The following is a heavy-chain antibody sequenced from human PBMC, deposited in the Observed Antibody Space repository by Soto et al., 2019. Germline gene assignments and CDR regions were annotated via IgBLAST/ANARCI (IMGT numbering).Heavy chain of an antibody. J-gene: IGHJ4*02. Sequence: QVQLVESGGGVVQPGRSLRLSCAASGFPFSSYGMHWVRQAPGKGLEWVAHISYDGSNKHYKDSLKGRFTISRDNSKNMLYLQMSSLRAEDTAVYYCAGGQYYFDSCGQGTRVSVSS. D-gene: IGHD2-15*01. CDR3: AGGQYYFDS. CDR2: ISYDGSNK. CDR1: GFPFSSYG. V-gene: IGHV3-30*03.